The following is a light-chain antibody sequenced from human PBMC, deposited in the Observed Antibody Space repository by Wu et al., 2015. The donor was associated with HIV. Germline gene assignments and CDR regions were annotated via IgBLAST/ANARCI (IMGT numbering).Light chain of an antibody. CDR3: QQYNSWPLT. CDR1: QSVNN. CDR2: DAS. J-gene: IGKJ4*01. V-gene: IGKV3-15*01. Sequence: EILMTQSPATLSVSPGERVTLSCRASQSVNNLAWYQQRPGQAPRLLIYDASTRAAGIPARFSDSRSGTEFTLTISSIQSEDFAVYYCQQYNSWPLTFGGGTKVEIK.